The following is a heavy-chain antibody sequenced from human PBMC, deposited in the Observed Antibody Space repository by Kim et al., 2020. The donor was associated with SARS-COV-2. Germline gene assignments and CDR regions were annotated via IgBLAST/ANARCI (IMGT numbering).Heavy chain of an antibody. D-gene: IGHD3-22*01. J-gene: IGHJ1*01. Sequence: SETLSLTCTVSGGSISSSSYYWGWIRQPPGKGLEWIGSIYYSGSTYYNPSLKSRVTISVDTSKNQFSLKLSSVTAADTAVYYCARHGDTDYYDGSGMAPAEYFQHCGEGTLGTVSP. CDR1: GGSISSSSYY. CDR2: IYYSGST. V-gene: IGHV4-39*01. CDR3: ARHGDTDYYDGSGMAPAEYFQH.